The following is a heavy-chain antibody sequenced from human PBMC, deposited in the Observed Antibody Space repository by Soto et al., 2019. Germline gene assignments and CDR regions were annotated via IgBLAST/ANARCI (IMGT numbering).Heavy chain of an antibody. J-gene: IGHJ5*02. V-gene: IGHV1-69*12. CDR1: GGTFSSYA. D-gene: IGHD6-19*01. CDR2: IIPIFGTA. Sequence: QVQLVQSGAEVKKPGSSVKVSCKASGGTFSSYAISWVRQAPGQGLEWMGGIIPIFGTANYAQKFQGRVTITADESTSTAYLELSSLRSEDTAVYYCARDLEAAVAGDNWFDPWGQGTLVTVSS. CDR3: ARDLEAAVAGDNWFDP.